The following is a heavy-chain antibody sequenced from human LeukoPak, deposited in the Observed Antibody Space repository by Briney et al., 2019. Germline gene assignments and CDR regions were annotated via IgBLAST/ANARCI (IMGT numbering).Heavy chain of an antibody. CDR1: GHTFTGYY. D-gene: IGHD3-10*02. J-gene: IGHJ4*02. CDR2: MNPDVGGA. CDR3: ARGVFGESLES. Sequence: ASVKVSCKASGHTFTGYYVYWVRQAPGQGLEWMGWMNPDVGGANFPQKFQGRVAVTSDPAISAAYMELRRLRSDDTAVYYCARGVFGESLESWGQGTLVTVSS. V-gene: IGHV1-2*02.